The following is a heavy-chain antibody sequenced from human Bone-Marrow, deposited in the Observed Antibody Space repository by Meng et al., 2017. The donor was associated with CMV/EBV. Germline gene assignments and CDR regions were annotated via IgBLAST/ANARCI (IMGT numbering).Heavy chain of an antibody. CDR2: ISWNSGSI. CDR1: GFTFDDYA. Sequence: SLKISCAASGFTFDDYAMHWVRQAPGKGLEWVSGISWNSGSIGYADSVKGRFTVSRDNTKNSLFLQMNSLRAEDTAVYYCARDARRYSGTYYYYYGMDVWGQGNTVNVAS. D-gene: IGHD1-26*01. CDR3: ARDARRYSGTYYYYYGMDV. V-gene: IGHV3-9*01. J-gene: IGHJ6*02.